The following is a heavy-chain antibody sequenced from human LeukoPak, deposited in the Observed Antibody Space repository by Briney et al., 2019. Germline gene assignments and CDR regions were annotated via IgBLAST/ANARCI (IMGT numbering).Heavy chain of an antibody. Sequence: PGGSLRLSCAACGFTFRRYDMSWVRQAPVKGLEWVSAISGNGDSTYYVGSVKGRLSIPIENSKNNLYLSISSERAVDTAVYYCALYCSGGSCYSMGGAFDIWGQGTVVTVSS. V-gene: IGHV3-23*01. CDR3: ALYCSGGSCYSMGGAFDI. D-gene: IGHD2-15*01. J-gene: IGHJ3*02. CDR2: ISGNGDST. CDR1: GFTFRRYD.